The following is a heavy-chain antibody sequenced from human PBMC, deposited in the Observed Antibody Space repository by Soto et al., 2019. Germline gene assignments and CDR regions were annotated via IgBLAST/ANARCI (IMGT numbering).Heavy chain of an antibody. V-gene: IGHV3-23*01. Sequence: EVQLLESGGGLVQPGGSLRLSCAASGFTFSSYAMSWVRQAPGKGLEWVSAISGSGVSTYFADSVKGRFTISRDNSKNTLYLQMNSLRAEDTAVYYCAKGSGRITIFGVVMDLDYWGQGTLVTVSS. CDR2: ISGSGVST. J-gene: IGHJ4*02. CDR1: GFTFSSYA. CDR3: AKGSGRITIFGVVMDLDY. D-gene: IGHD3-3*01.